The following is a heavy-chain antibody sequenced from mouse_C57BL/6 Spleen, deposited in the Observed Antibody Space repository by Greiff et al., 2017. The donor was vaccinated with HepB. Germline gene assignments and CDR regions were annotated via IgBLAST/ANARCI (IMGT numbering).Heavy chain of an antibody. CDR1: GYTFTNYW. J-gene: IGHJ1*03. Sequence: QVQLKESGAELVRPGTSVKMSCKASGYTFTNYWIGWAKQRPGHGLEWIGDIYPGGGYTNYNEKFKGKATLTADKSSSTAYMQFSSLTSEDSAIYYCARSYGYDRYFDVWGTGTTVTVSS. CDR2: IYPGGGYT. CDR3: ARSYGYDRYFDV. V-gene: IGHV1-63*01. D-gene: IGHD2-2*01.